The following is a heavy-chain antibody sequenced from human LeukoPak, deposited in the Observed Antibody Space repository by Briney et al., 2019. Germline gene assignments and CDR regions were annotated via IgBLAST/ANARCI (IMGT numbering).Heavy chain of an antibody. D-gene: IGHD1-14*01. CDR3: AKATGYLL. V-gene: IGHV3-23*01. CDR1: GFPFSSYA. CDR2: ISNSDDST. J-gene: IGHJ4*02. Sequence: GESLRLSCAASGFPFSSYAMSWVRQAPGKGLEWVSTISNSDDSTYCADSVKGRFTISRDNSENTLFLRMNSLRAEDTAVYYCAKATGYLLWGQGTLVIVSS.